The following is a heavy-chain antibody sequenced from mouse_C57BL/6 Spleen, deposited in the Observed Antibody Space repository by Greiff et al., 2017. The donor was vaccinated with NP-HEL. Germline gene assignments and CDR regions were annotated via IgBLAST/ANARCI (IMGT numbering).Heavy chain of an antibody. CDR2: ISDGGSYT. Sequence: EVQRVESGGGLVKPGGSLKLSCAASGFTFSSYAMSWVRQTPEKRLEWVATISDGGSYTYYPDNVKGRFTISRDNAKNNLYLQMSHLKSEDTAMYYGAGEGISTVVATGRVFDYWGQGTTLTVSS. V-gene: IGHV5-4*01. D-gene: IGHD1-1*01. CDR3: AGEGISTVVATGRVFDY. CDR1: GFTFSSYA. J-gene: IGHJ2*01.